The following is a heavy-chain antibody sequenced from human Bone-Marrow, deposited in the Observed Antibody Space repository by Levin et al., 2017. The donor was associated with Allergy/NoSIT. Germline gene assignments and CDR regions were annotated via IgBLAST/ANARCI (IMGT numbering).Heavy chain of an antibody. Sequence: GESLKISCKGSGYGFTSYWIAWVRQMPGKGLEWVGIIYPSDSDTTYSPSFQGQVTLSADKSLSTVYLQWSSLKASDTAMYYCARQGHYDAGSYEHWGQGTLVTVSS. D-gene: IGHD3-10*01. V-gene: IGHV5-51*01. CDR3: ARQGHYDAGSYEH. CDR2: IYPSDSDT. J-gene: IGHJ1*01. CDR1: GYGFTSYW.